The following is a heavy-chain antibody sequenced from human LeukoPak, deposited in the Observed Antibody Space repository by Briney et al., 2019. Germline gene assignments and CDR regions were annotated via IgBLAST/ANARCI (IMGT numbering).Heavy chain of an antibody. D-gene: IGHD6-13*01. J-gene: IGHJ5*02. CDR1: GFTFSNFA. Sequence: PGGSLRLSCAASGFTFSNFAMHWVRQAPGKGLEWVAVISYDGDNEYYADSVKGRFTISRDNAKNSLYLQMNSLRAEDTAVYYCAREGLSSSWYSGEYNWFDPWGQGTLVTVSS. CDR2: ISYDGDNE. V-gene: IGHV3-30-3*01. CDR3: AREGLSSSWYSGEYNWFDP.